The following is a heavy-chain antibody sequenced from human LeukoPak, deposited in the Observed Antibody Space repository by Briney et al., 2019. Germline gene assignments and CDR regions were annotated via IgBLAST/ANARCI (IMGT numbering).Heavy chain of an antibody. CDR3: ARHRGSNLNRSFDF. CDR2: IYYSGGI. J-gene: IGHJ4*02. Sequence: SETLSLTCTVSGGSIIGYYWSWIRQPPGKGLEWIASIYYSGGINNNPSLKSRITVSLDTSKNQFSLKLSSVTAADTAVYYCARHRGSNLNRSFDFWGQGTLVTVSS. CDR1: GGSIIGYY. D-gene: IGHD1-14*01. V-gene: IGHV4-59*08.